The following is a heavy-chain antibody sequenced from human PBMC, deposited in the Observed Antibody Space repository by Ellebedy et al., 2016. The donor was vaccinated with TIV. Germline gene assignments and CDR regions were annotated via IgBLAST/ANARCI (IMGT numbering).Heavy chain of an antibody. D-gene: IGHD2-2*01. CDR1: GYSFTSYW. V-gene: IGHV5-51*01. J-gene: IGHJ4*02. CDR2: IYPGDSDT. Sequence: GESLKISCKGSGYSFTSYWIGWVRQMPGKGLEWMGIIYPGDSDTRYSPSFQGQVTISADKSISTAYLQWSSLKASDTAMYYCARSCSSTSCYVGMDYWGQGTLVTVSS. CDR3: ARSCSSTSCYVGMDY.